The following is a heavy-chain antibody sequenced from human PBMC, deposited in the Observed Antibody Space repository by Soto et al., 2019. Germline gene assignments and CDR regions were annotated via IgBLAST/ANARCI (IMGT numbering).Heavy chain of an antibody. D-gene: IGHD2-15*01. CDR3: ARDKRLGRYCSGGSCEWGY. CDR1: GYTFTSYG. J-gene: IGHJ4*02. V-gene: IGHV1-18*01. CDR2: ISAYNGNT. Sequence: ASVKVSCKASGYTFTSYGISWVRQAPGQGLEWMGWISAYNGNTNYAQKLQGRVTMTTDTSTSTAYMELRSLRSDDTAVYYCARDKRLGRYCSGGSCEWGYWGQGTLVTVSS.